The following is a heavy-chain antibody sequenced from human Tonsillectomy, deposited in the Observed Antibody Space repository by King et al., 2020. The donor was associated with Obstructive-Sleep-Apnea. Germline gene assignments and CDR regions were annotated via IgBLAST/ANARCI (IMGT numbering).Heavy chain of an antibody. J-gene: IGHJ6*02. D-gene: IGHD2-15*01. CDR2: ISWDGGST. V-gene: IGHV3-43D*03. CDR3: AKDMAVGYCSGGSCPGHYYYGMDV. Sequence: VQLVESGGVVVQPGGSLRLSCAASGFTFDDYAMHWVRQAPGKGLEWVSLISWDGGSTYYADSVKVRFTISRDNSKNSLYLQMNSLRAEDTALYYCAKDMAVGYCSGGSCPGHYYYGMDVWGQGTTVTVSS. CDR1: GFTFDDYA.